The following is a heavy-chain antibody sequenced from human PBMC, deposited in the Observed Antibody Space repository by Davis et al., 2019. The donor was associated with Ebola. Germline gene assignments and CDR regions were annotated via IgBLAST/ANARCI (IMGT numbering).Heavy chain of an antibody. CDR1: GYTFTSYD. Sequence: ASVKVSCKASGYTFTSYDINWVRQATGQGLEWMGWMNPNSGNTGYAQKFQGRVTMTRNTSISTAYMELSSLRSEDTAVYYCASPTNLFGEYGMDVWGQGTTVTVSS. J-gene: IGHJ6*02. CDR2: MNPNSGNT. V-gene: IGHV1-8*01. CDR3: ASPTNLFGEYGMDV. D-gene: IGHD3-3*01.